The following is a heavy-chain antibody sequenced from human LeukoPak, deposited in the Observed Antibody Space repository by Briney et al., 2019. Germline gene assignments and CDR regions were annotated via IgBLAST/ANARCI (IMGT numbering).Heavy chain of an antibody. CDR2: IKSKSDGGTT. J-gene: IGHJ4*02. Sequence: GGSLRLSCAVSEFTVSNAWMSWVRQAPGKGLEWVGRIKSKSDGGTTDYAAPVKGRFTISRDGSKNTLYLQMNSLKTEDTAVYYCTTEGTDSSGWVGVDYWGQGTLVTVSS. V-gene: IGHV3-15*01. D-gene: IGHD6-19*01. CDR3: TTEGTDSSGWVGVDY. CDR1: EFTVSNAW.